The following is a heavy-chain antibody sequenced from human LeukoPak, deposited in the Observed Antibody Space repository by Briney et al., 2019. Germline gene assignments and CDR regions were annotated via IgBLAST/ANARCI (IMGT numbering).Heavy chain of an antibody. CDR2: IYYSGST. CDR3: ARGSKARDAFDI. Sequence: SETLSLTCTVSGGSISSSSYYWGWIRQPPGKGLEWIGSIYYSGSTYYNPSLKSRVTISVDTSKNQFSLKLSSVTAADTAVYYCARGSKARDAFDIWGQGTMVTVSS. J-gene: IGHJ3*02. V-gene: IGHV4-39*07. CDR1: GGSISSSSYY.